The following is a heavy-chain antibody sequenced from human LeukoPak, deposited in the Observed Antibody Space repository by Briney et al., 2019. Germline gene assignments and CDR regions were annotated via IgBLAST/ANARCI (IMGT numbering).Heavy chain of an antibody. D-gene: IGHD3-10*01. CDR2: IIPIFGTA. Sequence: SVKVSCKAAGGTFSSYAISWVRQAPGQGLEWMGGIIPIFGTANYAQKFQGRVTITADESTSTAYMELSSLRSEDTAVYYCAREASYYYGSGSLFDYWGQGTLVTVSS. J-gene: IGHJ4*02. V-gene: IGHV1-69*13. CDR1: GGTFSSYA. CDR3: AREASYYYGSGSLFDY.